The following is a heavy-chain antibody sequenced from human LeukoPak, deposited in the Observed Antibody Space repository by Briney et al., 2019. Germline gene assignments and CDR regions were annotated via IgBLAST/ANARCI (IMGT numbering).Heavy chain of an antibody. Sequence: GGSLRLSCAVSGFTFSTKSMNWVRQAPGKGLEWVSYITADSGTTYYADSVKGRFTISRDNAKDSLYLQMNSLRDEDTAVYYCASRDYFDYWGQGTLVTVSS. CDR1: GFTFSTKS. J-gene: IGHJ4*02. V-gene: IGHV3-48*02. CDR3: ASRDYFDY. CDR2: ITADSGTT.